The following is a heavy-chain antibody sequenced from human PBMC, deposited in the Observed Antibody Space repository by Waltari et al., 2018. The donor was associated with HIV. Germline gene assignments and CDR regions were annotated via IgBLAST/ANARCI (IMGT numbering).Heavy chain of an antibody. CDR3: ARGAPGHYCSGGSCPYFDY. J-gene: IGHJ4*02. D-gene: IGHD2-15*01. CDR1: GYTFTSCD. CDR2: VNPYSGNT. V-gene: IGHV1-8*02. Sequence: QVQLVQSGAEVRKPGASVKVSCKASGYTFTSCDVNWVRQAPRQGLEGRGWVNPYSGNTGYAKNFQGRVTMTRNTSRSTAYMELSGLRSEDTAVYYCARGAPGHYCSGGSCPYFDYWGQGSLVTVSS.